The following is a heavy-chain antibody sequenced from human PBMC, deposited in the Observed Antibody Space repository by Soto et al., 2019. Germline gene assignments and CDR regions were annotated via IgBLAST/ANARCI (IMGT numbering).Heavy chain of an antibody. CDR3: ARGEGGSTSCDY. V-gene: IGHV4-34*01. Sequence: QVQLQQWGAGLLKPSETLSLTCAVYGGSFSGYYWSWIRQPPGKGLEWIGEINHSGSTNYKPSLKSRVTISVDTSKNQFSLKLSSVTAADTAVYYCARGEGGSTSCDYWGQGTLVTVSS. J-gene: IGHJ4*02. CDR1: GGSFSGYY. D-gene: IGHD2-2*01. CDR2: INHSGST.